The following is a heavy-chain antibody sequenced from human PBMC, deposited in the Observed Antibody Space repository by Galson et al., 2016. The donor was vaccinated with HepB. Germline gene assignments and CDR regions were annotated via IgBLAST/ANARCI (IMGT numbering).Heavy chain of an antibody. D-gene: IGHD4-17*01. CDR1: GFSISSSGYY. J-gene: IGHJ4*01. Sequence: ETLSLTCTVSGFSISSSGYYWGWIRQPPGKGLEWIGNFDYSGSTHYNPSLKSRVTMSADTSKNQFSLNLSTVTAADTAVYFCARGTHYGDFSDYWGHGTLVTVSS. CDR2: FDYSGST. V-gene: IGHV4-39*01. CDR3: ARGTHYGDFSDY.